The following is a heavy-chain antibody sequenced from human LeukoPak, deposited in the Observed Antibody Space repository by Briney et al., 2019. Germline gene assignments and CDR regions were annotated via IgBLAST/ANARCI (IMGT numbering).Heavy chain of an antibody. CDR3: ARGPPEYCSGGTCYSGRNWFDP. D-gene: IGHD2-15*01. Sequence: GASVKVSCKASGYTFTSYGISWVRQAPGQGLEWMGWISAYNGNTNYAQKLQGRVTMTTDTSTSTAYMELRSLRSDDTAVYYCARGPPEYCSGGTCYSGRNWFDPWGQGTLVTVSS. V-gene: IGHV1-18*01. CDR2: ISAYNGNT. J-gene: IGHJ5*02. CDR1: GYTFTSYG.